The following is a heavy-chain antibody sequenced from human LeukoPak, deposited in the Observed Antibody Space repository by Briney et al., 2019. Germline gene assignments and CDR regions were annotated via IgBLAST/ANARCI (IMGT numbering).Heavy chain of an antibody. CDR1: GFTFDDYG. D-gene: IGHD1-26*01. CDR2: FYYSGST. CDR3: ARRRRMGPALDC. J-gene: IGHJ4*02. Sequence: GSLRLSCAASGFTFDDYGMSWIRQPPGKGLEWIGGFYYSGSTFINPSLKTRVTISVDSSKNQLSLQLSSVTAADTGVYYCARRRRMGPALDCWGQGTLVTVS. V-gene: IGHV4-38-2*01.